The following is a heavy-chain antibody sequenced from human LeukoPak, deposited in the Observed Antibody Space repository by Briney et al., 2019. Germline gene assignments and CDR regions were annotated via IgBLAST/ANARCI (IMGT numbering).Heavy chain of an antibody. CDR2: IYSGGDT. Sequence: GGSLRLSCAASGFTVSSNYMSWVRQAPGKGLEWVSVIYSGGDTYYADSVKGRFTISRDNSKNTLYLQMNSLRAEDTAVYYCAREVDYDSSGSDAFDIWGRGTMVTVSS. CDR3: AREVDYDSSGSDAFDI. J-gene: IGHJ3*02. CDR1: GFTVSSNY. D-gene: IGHD3-22*01. V-gene: IGHV3-53*01.